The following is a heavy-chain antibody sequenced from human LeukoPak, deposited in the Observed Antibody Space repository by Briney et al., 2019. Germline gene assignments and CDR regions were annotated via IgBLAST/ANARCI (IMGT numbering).Heavy chain of an antibody. CDR1: GFTFSTYA. CDR3: ARAGGSDAFDI. Sequence: GGSLRLSCAASGFTFSTYAMSWVRQAPGKGLEWVSGINWNGGSTGYADSVKGRFTISRDNAKNFLYLQMNSLRAEDTALYYCARAGGSDAFDIWGQGTMVTVSS. CDR2: INWNGGST. V-gene: IGHV3-20*04. J-gene: IGHJ3*02. D-gene: IGHD5-12*01.